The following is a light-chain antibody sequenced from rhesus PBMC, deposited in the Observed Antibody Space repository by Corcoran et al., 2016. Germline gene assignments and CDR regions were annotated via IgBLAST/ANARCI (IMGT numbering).Light chain of an antibody. Sequence: DIQMTQSPSSLSASVGDRVTITCRARENVNNYLNWYQQKPGKAPKLLMYKSSPLQSGVPSRFSGSGSGTDYTFTIRSLQPEDVASYYCQLDYVTPLAFDGGTKVGLK. V-gene: IGKV1-74*01. CDR3: QLDYVTPLA. J-gene: IGKJ4*01. CDR2: KSS. CDR1: ENVNNY.